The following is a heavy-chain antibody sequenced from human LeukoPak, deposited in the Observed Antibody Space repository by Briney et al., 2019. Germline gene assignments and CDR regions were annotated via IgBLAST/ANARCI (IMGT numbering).Heavy chain of an antibody. J-gene: IGHJ5*02. CDR2: IIPIFGTA. D-gene: IGHD5-18*01. V-gene: IGHV1-69*06. CDR1: GGTFSSYA. CDR3: ARDPGRYSYGANWFDP. Sequence: VASVKVSCKASGGTFSSYAISWVRQAPGQGLEWMGGIIPIFGTANYAQKFQGRVTITADKSTSTAYMELRSLRSDDTAVYYCARDPGRYSYGANWFDPWGQGTLVTVSS.